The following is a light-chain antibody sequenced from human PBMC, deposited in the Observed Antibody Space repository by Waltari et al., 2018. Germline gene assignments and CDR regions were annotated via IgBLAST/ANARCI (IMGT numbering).Light chain of an antibody. CDR2: DVS. CDR3: NSYTGSSSWV. Sequence: QSALTQPASLSGSPGQSITISCTGTSGAVGFSNYVSWYQQHPGKAPRLIIYDVSERPSGVSNRFSGSKSGNTASLTISGLQAEDEADYYCNSYTGSSSWVFGGGTKLTVL. J-gene: IGLJ3*02. V-gene: IGLV2-14*03. CDR1: SGAVGFSNY.